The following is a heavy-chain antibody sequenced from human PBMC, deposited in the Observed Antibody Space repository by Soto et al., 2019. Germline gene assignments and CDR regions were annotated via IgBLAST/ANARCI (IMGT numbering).Heavy chain of an antibody. CDR3: ARDDYSNRYYYGMDV. J-gene: IGHJ6*02. V-gene: IGHV3-33*01. CDR2: IWYDGSNK. D-gene: IGHD4-4*01. Sequence: GGSLRLSCAASGFTFSSYGMHWVRQAPGKGLEWVAVIWYDGSNKYYADSVKGRFTISRDNSKNTLYLQMNSLRAEDTAVYYCARDDYSNRYYYGMDVWGQGTTVTVSS. CDR1: GFTFSSYG.